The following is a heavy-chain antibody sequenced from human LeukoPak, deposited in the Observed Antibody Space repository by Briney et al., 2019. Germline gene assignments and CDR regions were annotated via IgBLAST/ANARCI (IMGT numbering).Heavy chain of an antibody. D-gene: IGHD3-16*01. J-gene: IGHJ4*02. CDR1: GFSVSDYS. Sequence: PGGSLRDSCAASGFSVSDYSISWIRQSPGKGPEWISYVMSGRGSTNYADSVKGRFTISRDNAKNSVALQLDGLRADDTAVYFCTRERRGSYYAFGSWGQATLVTVSS. CDR3: TRERRGSYYAFGS. V-gene: IGHV3-11*05. CDR2: VMSGRGST.